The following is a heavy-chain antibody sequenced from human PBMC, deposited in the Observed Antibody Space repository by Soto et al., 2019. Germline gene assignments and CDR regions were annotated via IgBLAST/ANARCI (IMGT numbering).Heavy chain of an antibody. CDR2: IYYSGST. V-gene: IGHV4-39*01. D-gene: IGHD3-3*01. J-gene: IGHJ5*02. CDR3: ARQGRFLEWLPLPKYNWFDP. CDR1: GCSISSSSYY. Sequence: SETLSLTCTVSGCSISSSSYYWGWIRQPPGKGLEWIGSIYYSGSTYYNQSLKSRVTISVDTSKNQFSLKLSSVTAADTAVYYCARQGRFLEWLPLPKYNWFDPWGQGTLVTVSS.